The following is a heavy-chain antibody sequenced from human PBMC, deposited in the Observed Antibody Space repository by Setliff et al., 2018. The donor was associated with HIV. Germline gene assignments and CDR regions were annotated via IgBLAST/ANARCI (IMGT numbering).Heavy chain of an antibody. Sequence: GGSLRLSCAASGLHVSRNYMNWVRQAPGRGLEWVSVLFSDGSTDYADSVKGRFTISRDNSKNTFYLQMNSLRAEVTAVYYCAREIGGYCSDGICHEYFDSWGQGALVTVSS. CDR1: GLHVSRNY. D-gene: IGHD2-15*01. CDR2: LFSDGST. J-gene: IGHJ4*02. V-gene: IGHV3-66*01. CDR3: AREIGGYCSDGICHEYFDS.